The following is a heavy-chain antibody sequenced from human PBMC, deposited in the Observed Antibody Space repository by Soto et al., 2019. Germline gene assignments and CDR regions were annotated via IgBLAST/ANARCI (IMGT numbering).Heavy chain of an antibody. Sequence: QVQLVESGGGVVQPGRSLRLSCAASGFTFSSYAMHWVRQAPGKGLEWVAVISYDGNNKYYADSVKGRFTISRENSKNTLYLQMNSLRAEATAVYYCASAPTTVVTPYYFDYWGQGTLVTVSS. CDR3: ASAPTTVVTPYYFDY. J-gene: IGHJ4*02. CDR1: GFTFSSYA. CDR2: ISYDGNNK. V-gene: IGHV3-30-3*01. D-gene: IGHD4-17*01.